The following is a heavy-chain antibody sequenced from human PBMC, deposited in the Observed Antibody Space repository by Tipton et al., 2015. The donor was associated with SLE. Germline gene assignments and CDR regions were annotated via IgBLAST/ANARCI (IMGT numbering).Heavy chain of an antibody. CDR1: GYSISSGYY. V-gene: IGHV4-38-2*01. J-gene: IGHJ2*01. CDR2: IYHSGST. Sequence: TLSLTCAVSGYSISSGYYWGWIRQPPGKGLEWIGSIYHSGSTYYNPSLKSRVTISGDTSKNQFSLKLSSVTAADTAVYYCARGDSSGWYNWYFDLWGRGTLVTVSS. D-gene: IGHD6-19*01. CDR3: ARGDSSGWYNWYFDL.